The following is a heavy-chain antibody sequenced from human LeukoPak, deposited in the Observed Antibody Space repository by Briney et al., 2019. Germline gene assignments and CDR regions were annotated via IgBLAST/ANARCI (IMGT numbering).Heavy chain of an antibody. J-gene: IGHJ4*02. V-gene: IGHV3-15*01. CDR3: TTSEEIVIIPLDY. CDR2: IKSKSDGGTT. D-gene: IGHD2/OR15-2a*01. CDR1: GFTFSNAW. Sequence: GGSLRLSCAASGFTFSNAWMSWVRQAPGKGLEWVGHIKSKSDGGTTDYAAPVKGRFTISTDDSKNTLYLQMNSLKTEDTAIYYCTTSEEIVIIPLDYWGQGTLVTVSS.